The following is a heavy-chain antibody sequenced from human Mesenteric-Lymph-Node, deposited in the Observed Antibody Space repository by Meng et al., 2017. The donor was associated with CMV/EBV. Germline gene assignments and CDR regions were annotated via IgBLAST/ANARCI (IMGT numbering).Heavy chain of an antibody. CDR1: GFTFSSYA. D-gene: IGHD1-7*01. J-gene: IGHJ4*02. V-gene: IGHV3-30*04. Sequence: GGSLRLSCAASGFTFSSYAMHWVRQAPGKGLEWVSVISYDGSDKYYGDSVKGRFTISRDKSKNTLYLQMNSLRAEDTAVYYCARDGGELELLDYWGQGTLVTVSS. CDR2: ISYDGSDK. CDR3: ARDGGELELLDY.